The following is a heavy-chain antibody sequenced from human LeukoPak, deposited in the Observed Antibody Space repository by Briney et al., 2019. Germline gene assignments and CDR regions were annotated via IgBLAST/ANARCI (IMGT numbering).Heavy chain of an antibody. CDR3: AREPQLVRYYFDY. CDR2: INPNSGGT. Sequence: ASVKVSCKASGYTFTGYYMHWVRQAPGQGLEWMGWINPNSGGTNYAQKFQGRVTMTRDTSISTAYMELSRLRSDDTAVYYCAREPQLVRYYFDYWGQGTLVTVSS. V-gene: IGHV1-2*02. D-gene: IGHD6-13*01. CDR1: GYTFTGYY. J-gene: IGHJ4*02.